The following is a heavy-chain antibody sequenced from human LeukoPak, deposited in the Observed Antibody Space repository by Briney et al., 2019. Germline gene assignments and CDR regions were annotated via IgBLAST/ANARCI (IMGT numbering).Heavy chain of an antibody. CDR2: INPNSGGT. V-gene: IGHV1-2*02. CDR1: GYTFTGYY. J-gene: IGHJ6*02. CDR3: ARDPREVYYGMDV. Sequence: AASVKVSCKASGYTFTGYYMHWVRQAPGQGLEWMGWINPNSGGTNYAQKFQGRVTMTRDTSISTAYMELSRLRSDDTAVYYCARDPREVYYGMDVWGQGTTVTISS.